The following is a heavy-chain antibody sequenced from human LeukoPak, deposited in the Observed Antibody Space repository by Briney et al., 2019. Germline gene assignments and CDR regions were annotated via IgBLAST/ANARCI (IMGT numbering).Heavy chain of an antibody. CDR3: ARVGSIAGFDP. Sequence: EASVKVSCKASGYTFTGYYMHWVRQAPGQGLEWMGWINPNSGGTNYAQKFQGRVTMTTDTSTSTAYMELRSLRSDDTAVYYCARVGSIAGFDPWGQGTLVTVSS. CDR1: GYTFTGYY. J-gene: IGHJ5*02. V-gene: IGHV1-2*02. D-gene: IGHD6-6*01. CDR2: INPNSGGT.